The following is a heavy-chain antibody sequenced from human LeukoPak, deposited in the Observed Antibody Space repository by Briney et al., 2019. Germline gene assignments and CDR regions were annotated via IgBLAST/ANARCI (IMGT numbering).Heavy chain of an antibody. J-gene: IGHJ5*02. V-gene: IGHV3-30*04. CDR2: ISYDGSNE. CDR3: ARDLYGGNSASWVDL. Sequence: GGSLRLSCEASGFTFSSYSMYWVRQAPGKGLEWVAVISYDGSNEYYVDSVKGRFTVSRDNSNNTLYLQVNSLRAEDTAVYYCARDLYGGNSASWVDLWGQGTLVTVSS. D-gene: IGHD4-23*01. CDR1: GFTFSSYS.